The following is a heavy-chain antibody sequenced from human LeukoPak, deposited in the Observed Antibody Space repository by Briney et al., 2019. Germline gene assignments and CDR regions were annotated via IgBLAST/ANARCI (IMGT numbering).Heavy chain of an antibody. J-gene: IGHJ4*02. CDR2: IYYSGST. D-gene: IGHD6-13*01. V-gene: IGHV4-39*01. CDR3: ARRLAGTEDY. Sequence: MTSETLSLTCTVSGGSISSSSYYWGWIRQPPGRGLEWIGSIYYSGSTYYNPSLKSRVTISVDTSKNQFPLKLSSVTAADTAVYYCARRLAGTEDYWGQGTLVTVSS. CDR1: GGSISSSSYY.